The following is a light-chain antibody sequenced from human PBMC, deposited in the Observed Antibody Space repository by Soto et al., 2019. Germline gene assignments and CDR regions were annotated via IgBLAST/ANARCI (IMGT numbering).Light chain of an antibody. CDR3: QQFHDYPIT. CDR2: GAS. Sequence: DIQMTQSPSTLSAPVGDRVTITCRASQSISSWLAWYQQKPGKAPNLLIYGASTLESGVPSRFSGSGSGTDFTLTISSLQPEDFATYYCQQFHDYPITFGQGTRLENK. J-gene: IGKJ5*01. V-gene: IGKV1-5*01. CDR1: QSISSW.